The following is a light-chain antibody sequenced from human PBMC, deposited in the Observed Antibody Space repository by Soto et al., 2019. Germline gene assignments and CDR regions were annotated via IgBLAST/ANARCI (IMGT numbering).Light chain of an antibody. V-gene: IGKV1-5*03. Sequence: DIPMTHSPSTLSAYVGERVTITCRASQSISPWLAWYQKKPGKAPNLLIYRASNLQTWVPSRFSGSGSGTEFTLTINSLQPDDFATYYCQQYRGRPYTFGQGTKLEIE. CDR3: QQYRGRPYT. CDR2: RAS. CDR1: QSISPW. J-gene: IGKJ2*01.